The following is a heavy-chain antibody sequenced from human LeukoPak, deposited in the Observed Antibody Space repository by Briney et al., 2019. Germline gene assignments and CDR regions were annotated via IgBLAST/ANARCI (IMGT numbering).Heavy chain of an antibody. CDR2: IHYSGST. Sequence: PSETLSLTCTVSGGSISSYYWSWIRQPPGKGLEWIGYIHYSGSTNYNPSLKSRVTISVDTSKNQFSLKLSSVTAADTAVYYCARDLDGYNNWFDPWGQGTLVTVSS. D-gene: IGHD5-24*01. CDR1: GGSISSYY. J-gene: IGHJ5*02. CDR3: ARDLDGYNNWFDP. V-gene: IGHV4-59*12.